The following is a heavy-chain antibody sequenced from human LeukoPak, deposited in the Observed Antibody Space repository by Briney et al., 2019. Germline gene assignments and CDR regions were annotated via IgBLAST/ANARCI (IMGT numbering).Heavy chain of an antibody. D-gene: IGHD2-2*01. CDR3: ARDFAVPAAIRGGLFDY. V-gene: IGHV3-30*02. Sequence: QAGGSLRLSCAASGFTFSSCGMHWVRQAPDKGLEWVAFIWYDGSNKYYADSVKGRFTISRDNSKNTLYLQMNSLRAEDTAVYYCARDFAVPAAIRGGLFDYWGQGTLVTVSS. CDR1: GFTFSSCG. CDR2: IWYDGSNK. J-gene: IGHJ4*02.